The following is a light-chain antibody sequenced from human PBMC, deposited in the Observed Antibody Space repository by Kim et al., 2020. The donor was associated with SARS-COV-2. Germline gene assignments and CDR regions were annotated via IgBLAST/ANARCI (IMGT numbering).Light chain of an antibody. V-gene: IGKV3-20*01. CDR1: QTVSSTY. J-gene: IGKJ1*01. CDR3: QQYGTSPWT. Sequence: PGERATLSCRTSQTVSSTYLAWYQQKPGQAPRLLIYGASSRATGIPDRFSGSGSGTDFTLTISRLEPEDFAVYYCQQYGTSPWTFGQGTKV. CDR2: GAS.